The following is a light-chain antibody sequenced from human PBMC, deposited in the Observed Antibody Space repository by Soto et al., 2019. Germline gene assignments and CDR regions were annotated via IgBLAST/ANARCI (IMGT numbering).Light chain of an antibody. Sequence: EIVLTQSPCTLSLSPGERLTLSCRTSQSLSTRSLAWYQQKPGQAPSLLIYEASTRAPGTPDRFSGSGSGTDFTLTVSRLEPEDFAVYYCQQYGRSVDFGQGTKVDIK. CDR2: EAS. CDR3: QQYGRSVD. J-gene: IGKJ1*01. V-gene: IGKV3-20*01. CDR1: QSLSTRS.